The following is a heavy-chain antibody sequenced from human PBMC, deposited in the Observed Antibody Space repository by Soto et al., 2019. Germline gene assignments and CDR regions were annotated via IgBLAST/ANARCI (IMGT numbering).Heavy chain of an antibody. CDR3: ARDAHGHDYGDYVGFDS. CDR1: GYTFTSYG. Sequence: QVQLVQSGAEVKKPGASVKVSCKASGYTFTSYGISWVRQAPGQGLEWMGWISAYNGNTNYAQKLQGRVTMTTDTSTSTAYMELRSLRSDDTAVSYCARDAHGHDYGDYVGFDSWGQGTLVTVSS. J-gene: IGHJ4*02. V-gene: IGHV1-18*01. CDR2: ISAYNGNT. D-gene: IGHD4-17*01.